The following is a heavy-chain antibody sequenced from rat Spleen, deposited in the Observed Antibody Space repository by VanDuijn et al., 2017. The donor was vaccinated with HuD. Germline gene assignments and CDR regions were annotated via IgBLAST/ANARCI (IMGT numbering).Heavy chain of an antibody. V-gene: IGHV1-43*01. J-gene: IGHJ4*01. Sequence: QIQLQQSGAELAKPGSSVKISCKASGYTFTSYYISWIKQTTGQGLEYIGYINTGSGGTNYIEKFKGKATLTVDKSSSTAFMQLSSLTPDDSAVYYCAREGMDAWGQGASVTVSS. D-gene: IGHD1-11*01. CDR1: GYTFTSYY. CDR3: AREGMDA. CDR2: INTGSGGT.